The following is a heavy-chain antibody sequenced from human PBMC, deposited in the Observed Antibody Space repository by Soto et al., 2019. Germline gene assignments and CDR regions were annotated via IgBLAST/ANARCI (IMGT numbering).Heavy chain of an antibody. Sequence: SVKVSCKASGGTFSSYAISWVRQAPGQGLEWMGGIIPIFGTANYAQKFQGRVTITEDKSTSTAYMELSSLRSEDTAVYYCASGWVSVVVPAAQYFDYWGQGTLVTVSS. V-gene: IGHV1-69*06. CDR1: GGTFSSYA. D-gene: IGHD2-2*01. CDR2: IIPIFGTA. J-gene: IGHJ4*02. CDR3: ASGWVSVVVPAAQYFDY.